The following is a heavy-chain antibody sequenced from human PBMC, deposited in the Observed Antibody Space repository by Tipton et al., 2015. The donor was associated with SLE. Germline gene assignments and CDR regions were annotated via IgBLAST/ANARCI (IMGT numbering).Heavy chain of an antibody. V-gene: IGHV4-34*01. CDR2: VNHSGST. Sequence: TLSLTCAVNGGSVSGYYWSWIRQPPRKGPEWIGEVNHSGSTNFHPSLKSRVTISVDTSKNQFSLKLSSVTAADTAVYYCARGDVVSSWGTWFDPWGQGTLVAVSS. CDR3: ARGDVVSSWGTWFDP. J-gene: IGHJ5*02. CDR1: GGSVSGYY. D-gene: IGHD6-13*01.